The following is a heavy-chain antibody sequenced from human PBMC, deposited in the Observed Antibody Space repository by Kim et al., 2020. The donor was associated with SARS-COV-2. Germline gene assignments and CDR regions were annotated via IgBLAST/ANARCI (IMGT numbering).Heavy chain of an antibody. Sequence: WGSLRLSCAASVFTFSSYAISWVRQAPGKGLELVAAISGGGGSANNADSVQGLVTISSDNAKNTLYPQTRSLRIEDTVVYYSVRPIVSSWSFD. D-gene: IGHD6-13*01. CDR2: ISGGGGSA. J-gene: IGHJ4*01. CDR1: VFTFSSYA. CDR3: VRPIVSSWSFD. V-gene: IGHV3-23*01.